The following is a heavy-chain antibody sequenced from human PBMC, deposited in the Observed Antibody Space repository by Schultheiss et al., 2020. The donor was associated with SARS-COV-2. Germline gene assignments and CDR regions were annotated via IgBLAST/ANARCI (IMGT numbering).Heavy chain of an antibody. D-gene: IGHD4-17*01. CDR1: GDTFTNRY. J-gene: IGHJ6*02. CDR2: ITPVSGKI. Sequence: SVKVSCKASGDTFTNRYLHWVRQAPGQALEWMGWITPVSGKINYAQKLKDRVTITRDRSMSTAYMELRSLRSEDTAMYYCARYDYGDYVHNYYYYYDMDVWSQGATVTVSS. V-gene: IGHV1-45*02. CDR3: ARYDYGDYVHNYYYYYDMDV.